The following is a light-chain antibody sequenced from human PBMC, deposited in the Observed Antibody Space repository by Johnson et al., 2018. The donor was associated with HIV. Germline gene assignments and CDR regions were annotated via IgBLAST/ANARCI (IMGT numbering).Light chain of an antibody. CDR2: DNN. CDR3: GTWDSSLSAYV. Sequence: QSVLTQPPSVSAAPGQKVTISCSGSSSNIGNNDVSWYQQLPGTAPKLLIYDNNKRPSGIPDRLSGSKSGTSATLGITGLQTGDEADYFCGTWDSSLSAYVFGTGTKVTVL. CDR1: SSNIGNND. V-gene: IGLV1-51*01. J-gene: IGLJ1*01.